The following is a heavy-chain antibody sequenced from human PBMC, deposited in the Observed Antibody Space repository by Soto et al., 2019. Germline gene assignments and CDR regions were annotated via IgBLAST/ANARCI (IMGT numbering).Heavy chain of an antibody. CDR2: IYWDDAK. J-gene: IGHJ4*02. CDR3: ARKGPEDWPLDY. CDR1: GFSLSTSGVG. D-gene: IGHD3-9*01. V-gene: IGHV2-5*02. Sequence: QITLKESGPTLVKPTQTLTLTCTFSGFSLSTSGVGVGWIRQPPGEALEWLAAIYWDDAKEYSPSLKNRLTITKDISNNQVVLTMTNMGPMDTGTYYCARKGPEDWPLDYWGQGTLVTVSS.